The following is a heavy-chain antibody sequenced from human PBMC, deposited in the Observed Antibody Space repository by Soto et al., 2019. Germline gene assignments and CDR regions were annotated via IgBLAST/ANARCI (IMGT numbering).Heavy chain of an antibody. Sequence: QVQLVQSGAEVKKPGASVKISCKASGYTFTNYYLHWVRQAPGQGLEWMGIINPDTGSTSSAQNFRGRVSVTRDPSTSTVYMELYSLSSEDTAVYYCARDPNFSLTFHYYGMDVWGQGTTVTVSS. CDR3: ARDPNFSLTFHYYGMDV. V-gene: IGHV1-46*01. CDR2: INPDTGST. CDR1: GYTFTNYY. J-gene: IGHJ6*02.